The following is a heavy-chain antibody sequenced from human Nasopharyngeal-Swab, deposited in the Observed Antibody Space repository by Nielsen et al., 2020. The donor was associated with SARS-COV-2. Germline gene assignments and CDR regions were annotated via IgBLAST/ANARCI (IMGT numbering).Heavy chain of an antibody. CDR1: GFTFSSYG. Sequence: GGSLRLSCAASGFTFSSYGMHWVRQAPGKGLEWVAVIWYDGSNKYYADSVKGRFTISRDNSKNTLYLQMNSLRAEDTAVYYCARGNYYDSSGYSDAFDIWGQGTMVTVS. V-gene: IGHV3-33*01. CDR2: IWYDGSNK. J-gene: IGHJ3*02. D-gene: IGHD3-22*01. CDR3: ARGNYYDSSGYSDAFDI.